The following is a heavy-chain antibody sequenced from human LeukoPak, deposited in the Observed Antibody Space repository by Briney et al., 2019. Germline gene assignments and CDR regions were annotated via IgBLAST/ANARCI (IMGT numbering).Heavy chain of an antibody. V-gene: IGHV3-30*18. D-gene: IGHD3-10*01. CDR3: AKDKKVWFYYYYGMDV. CDR2: ISYDGSNK. Sequence: GSLRLSCAASGFTFSSYGMHWVRQAPGKGLEWVAVISYDGSNKYYADSVKGRFTISRDNSKNTLYLQMNSLRAEDTAVYYCAKDKKVWFYYYYGMDVWGQGTTVTVSS. J-gene: IGHJ6*02. CDR1: GFTFSSYG.